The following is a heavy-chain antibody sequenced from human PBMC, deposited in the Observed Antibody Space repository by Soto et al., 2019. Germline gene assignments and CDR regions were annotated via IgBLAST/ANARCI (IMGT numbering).Heavy chain of an antibody. J-gene: IGHJ4*02. CDR3: AKTGGIH. D-gene: IGHD6-13*01. V-gene: IGHV3-23*01. CDR2: ITNSGDRT. Sequence: EVQLLESGGGLVQPGGSLRLSFAASGFTFNNYVMSWVRQAPGKGLKWVSAITNSGDRTYYADSVKGRFIISRDSCRDVLYLEMNSLRGEDTAMYYCAKTGGIHWGQGALVTVSS. CDR1: GFTFNNYV.